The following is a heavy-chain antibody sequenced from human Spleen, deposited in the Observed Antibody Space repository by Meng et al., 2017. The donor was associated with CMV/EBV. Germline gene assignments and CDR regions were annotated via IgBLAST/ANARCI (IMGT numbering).Heavy chain of an antibody. CDR1: GYTFTSYG. CDR3: ARYPGIVVVPAAINWFDP. Sequence: ASVKVSCKASGYTFTSYGISWVRQAPGQGLEWMGWISAYNGNTNYAQKLQGRVTMTTDTSTSTAYMELSRLRSDDTAVYYCARYPGIVVVPAAINWFDPWGQGTLVTVSS. V-gene: IGHV1-18*01. J-gene: IGHJ5*02. D-gene: IGHD2-2*01. CDR2: ISAYNGNT.